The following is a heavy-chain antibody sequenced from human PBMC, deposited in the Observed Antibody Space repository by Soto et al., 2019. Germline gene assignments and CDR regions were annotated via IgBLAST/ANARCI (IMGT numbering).Heavy chain of an antibody. CDR1: GGSISSGGYY. CDR3: ARWGLSSSWYYFDY. V-gene: IGHV4-31*03. J-gene: IGHJ4*02. D-gene: IGHD6-13*01. CDR2: IYYSGST. Sequence: SETLSLTCTVSGGSISSGGYYWSWIRQHPGKGLEWIGYIYYSGSTYYNPSLKSRVTISVDTSKNQFSLKLSSMTAADTAVYYCARWGLSSSWYYFDYWGQGTLVTVSS.